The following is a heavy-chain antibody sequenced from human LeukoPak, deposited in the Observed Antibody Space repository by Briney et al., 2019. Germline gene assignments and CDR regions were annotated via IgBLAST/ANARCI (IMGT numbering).Heavy chain of an antibody. CDR1: EFTFSSFG. D-gene: IGHD1-26*01. CDR2: ISGSGGTT. CDR3: ARIVNLERLTHMDV. V-gene: IGHV3-23*01. Sequence: GGSLRLSCAASEFTFSSFGMNWVRQAPGKGLEWVSAISGSGGTTYYADSVQGRFTISRDNSKNTLFLQMNSLRAEDTAVYYCARIVNLERLTHMDVWGKGTTVTIS. J-gene: IGHJ6*03.